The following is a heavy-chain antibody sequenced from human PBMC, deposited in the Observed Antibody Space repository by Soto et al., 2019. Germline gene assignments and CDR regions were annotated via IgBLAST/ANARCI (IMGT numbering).Heavy chain of an antibody. J-gene: IGHJ5*02. CDR2: ISGSGGTT. V-gene: IGHV3-49*04. CDR3: TLRIAAAGSRATANNWFDP. D-gene: IGHD6-13*01. Sequence: PGGSLRLSCAASGFTFSSYAMSWVRQAPGKGLEWVSAISGSGGTTEYAASVKGRFTISRDDSKSIAYLQMNSLKTEDTAVYYCTLRIAAAGSRATANNWFDPWGQGTLVTVSS. CDR1: GFTFSSYA.